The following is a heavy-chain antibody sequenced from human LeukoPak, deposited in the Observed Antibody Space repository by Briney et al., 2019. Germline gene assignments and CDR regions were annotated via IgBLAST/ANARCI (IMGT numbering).Heavy chain of an antibody. CDR1: GYTFTSSG. CDR2: SSAYNGNT. D-gene: IGHD4-17*01. Sequence: GASVKVSCKASGYTFTSSGISWVRQAPGQGLEWMGWSSAYNGNTNYAQKLQGRVTMTTDTSTSTAYMELRSLRSDDTAVYYCARDQDYGDYLYYFDYWGQGTLVTVSS. V-gene: IGHV1-18*01. CDR3: ARDQDYGDYLYYFDY. J-gene: IGHJ4*02.